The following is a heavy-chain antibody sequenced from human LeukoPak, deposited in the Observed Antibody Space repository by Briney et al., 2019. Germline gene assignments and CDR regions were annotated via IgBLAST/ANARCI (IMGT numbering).Heavy chain of an antibody. CDR1: GGSISSYY. V-gene: IGHV4-59*01. D-gene: IGHD2-15*01. J-gene: IGHJ4*02. Sequence: PSETLSLTCTVSGGSISSYYWSWIRQPPGKGLEWIGYIYYSGSTNYNPSLKSRVTISVDTSKNQFSLKLSSVTAADTAVYYCARLVVAAYDYWGQGTLVTVSS. CDR3: ARLVVAAYDY. CDR2: IYYSGST.